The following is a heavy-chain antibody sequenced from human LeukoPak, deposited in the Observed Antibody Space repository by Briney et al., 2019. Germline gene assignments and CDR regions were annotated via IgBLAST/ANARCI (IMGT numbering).Heavy chain of an antibody. CDR3: ARSDDYGDLYFDY. CDR2: ISAYNGNT. V-gene: IGHV1-18*01. CDR1: GYTFTIYG. J-gene: IGHJ4*02. Sequence: PSVTLSFKASGYTFTIYGISWVRQAPAQGLEWMGWISAYNGNTNYTQKLQGRVTMTTDTSTSTAYMELRSLRSDDTAVYYCARSDDYGDLYFDYWGQGTLVTVSS. D-gene: IGHD4-17*01.